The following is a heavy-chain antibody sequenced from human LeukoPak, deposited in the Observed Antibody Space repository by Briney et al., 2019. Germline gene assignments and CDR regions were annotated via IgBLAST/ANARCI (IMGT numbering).Heavy chain of an antibody. J-gene: IGHJ4*02. CDR3: ARVESLWFGEEGGVDY. CDR2: IWYDGSNK. V-gene: IGHV3-33*01. CDR1: GFTFSSYG. Sequence: GGSLRLSCAASGFTFSSYGMHWVRQAPGKGLEWVAVIWYDGSNKYYADSVKGRFTISRDNAKNSLYLQMNSLRAEDTAVYYCARVESLWFGEEGGVDYWGQGTLVTVSS. D-gene: IGHD3-10*01.